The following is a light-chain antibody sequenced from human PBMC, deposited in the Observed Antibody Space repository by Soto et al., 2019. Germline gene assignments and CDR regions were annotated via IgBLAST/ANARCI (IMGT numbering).Light chain of an antibody. V-gene: IGLV1-40*01. CDR1: SSNIGAGYD. CDR2: GNI. Sequence: QSVLTQPPSVSGAPGQRVSISCTGSSSNIGAGYDVHWYQQLPGTAPKFVIFGNINRPLGVPARFSGSKSGTSASLAISGLQAEDEADYYCQSYDRSQSGFVVFGGGTKLTVL. CDR3: QSYDRSQSGFVV. J-gene: IGLJ2*01.